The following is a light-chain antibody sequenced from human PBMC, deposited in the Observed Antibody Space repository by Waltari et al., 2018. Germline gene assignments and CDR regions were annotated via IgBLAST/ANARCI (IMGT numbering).Light chain of an antibody. V-gene: IGKV3-20*01. J-gene: IGKJ1*01. CDR2: GAS. CDR1: QSVGSS. CDR3: QHYVRLPGS. Sequence: EIVLTQSPGTLSLSPGERATLSCRASQSVGSSLTWYQQQPAQAPRLLISGASSRATGIPDRSSGSGSATDFSLTISRLEPEEFALYYCQHYVRLPGSFGQGTKVDIK.